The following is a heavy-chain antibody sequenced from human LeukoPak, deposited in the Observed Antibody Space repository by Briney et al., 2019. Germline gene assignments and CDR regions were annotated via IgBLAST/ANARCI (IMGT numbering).Heavy chain of an antibody. D-gene: IGHD5-12*01. CDR1: GFTFSSYW. Sequence: PGGSLRPSCAASGFTFSSYWMSWVRQAPGKGLEWVANIKQDGSEKYYVDSVKGRFTISRDNAKNSLYLQMNSLRAEDTAVYYCASGYDSDIFDYWGQGTLVTVSS. J-gene: IGHJ4*02. CDR2: IKQDGSEK. CDR3: ASGYDSDIFDY. V-gene: IGHV3-7*01.